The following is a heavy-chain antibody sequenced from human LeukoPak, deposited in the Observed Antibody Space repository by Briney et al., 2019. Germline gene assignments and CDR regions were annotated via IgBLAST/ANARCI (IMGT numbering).Heavy chain of an antibody. J-gene: IGHJ1*01. V-gene: IGHV4-34*01. D-gene: IGHD2-2*01. CDR1: GGSFSGYY. CDR2: INHVGST. CDR3: ARHRYCSTTSCPVYFQH. Sequence: PSETLSLTCAVYGGSFSGYYWNWIRQPPGKGLEWLGEINHVGSTNYNPSLKSRVTISVDTSKNQFSLKLSSVTAADTAVYYCARHRYCSTTSCPVYFQHWGQGTLVTVSS.